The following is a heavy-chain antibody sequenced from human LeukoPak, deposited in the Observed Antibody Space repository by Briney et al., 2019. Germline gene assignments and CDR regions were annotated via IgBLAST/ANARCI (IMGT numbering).Heavy chain of an antibody. Sequence: SETLSLTCAVYGGSFSGYYWSWIRQPPGKGLEWIGEINHSGSTNYNPSLKSRVTISVDRSKNQFSLKLSSVTAADTAVYYCAAAKLSIDYWGQGTLVTVSS. J-gene: IGHJ4*02. CDR2: INHSGST. CDR1: GGSFSGYY. V-gene: IGHV4-34*01. CDR3: AAAKLSIDY. D-gene: IGHD6-25*01.